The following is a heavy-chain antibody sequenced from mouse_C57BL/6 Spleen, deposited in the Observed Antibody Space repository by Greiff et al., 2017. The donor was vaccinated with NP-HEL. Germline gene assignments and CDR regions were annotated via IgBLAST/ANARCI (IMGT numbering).Heavy chain of an antibody. CDR2: IYPGDGDT. CDR3: ASLVHYAMDY. Sequence: QVQLQQSGPELVKPGASVKISCKASGYAFSSSWMNWVKQRPGKGLEWIGRIYPGDGDTNYNGKFKGKATLTADKSSSTAYMQLSSLTSEDSAVYFCASLVHYAMDYWGQGTSVTVSS. J-gene: IGHJ4*01. V-gene: IGHV1-82*01. CDR1: GYAFSSSW.